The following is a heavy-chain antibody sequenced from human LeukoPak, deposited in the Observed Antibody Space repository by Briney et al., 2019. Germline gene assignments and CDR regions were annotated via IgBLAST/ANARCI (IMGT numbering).Heavy chain of an antibody. CDR3: AKDWGFQYASGSYCDY. J-gene: IGHJ4*02. Sequence: ASVKVSCKISGYTLTEVSMHWVRQAPGKGLEWMGGFDPADGEPIYAQKFQGRVTMSEDTSTDTAYMDLSSLRSEDTAVYYCAKDWGFQYASGSYCDYWGQGTQVTVSS. CDR2: FDPADGEP. V-gene: IGHV1-24*01. D-gene: IGHD3-10*01. CDR1: GYTLTEVS.